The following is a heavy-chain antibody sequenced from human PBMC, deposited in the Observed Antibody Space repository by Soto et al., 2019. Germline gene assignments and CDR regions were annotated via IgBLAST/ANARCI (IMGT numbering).Heavy chain of an antibody. CDR3: VRALEHPYYYYYGMDV. D-gene: IGHD1-1*01. V-gene: IGHV1-69*06. Sequence: GASVKVSGKASGGTFSSYAISWVRQAPGQGLEWMGGIIPIFGTANYAQKFQGRVTITADKSTSTAYMQLSNLRSEGTAVYYCVRALEHPYYYYYGMDVWGQRTTVT. CDR2: IIPIFGTA. CDR1: GGTFSSYA. J-gene: IGHJ6*02.